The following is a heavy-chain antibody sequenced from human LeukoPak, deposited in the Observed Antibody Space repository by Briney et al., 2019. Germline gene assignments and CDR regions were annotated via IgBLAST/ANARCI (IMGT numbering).Heavy chain of an antibody. CDR2: IYTSGST. D-gene: IGHD5-24*01. CDR1: GGSISSGSYY. Sequence: PSETLSLTCTVSGGSISSGSYYWSWIRQPAGKGLEWIGRIYTSGSTNYNPSLKSRVTISLDTSKNQFSLRLNSVTAADTAVYYCARDRDGYNFSFDYWGQGTLVTVSS. J-gene: IGHJ4*02. CDR3: ARDRDGYNFSFDY. V-gene: IGHV4-61*02.